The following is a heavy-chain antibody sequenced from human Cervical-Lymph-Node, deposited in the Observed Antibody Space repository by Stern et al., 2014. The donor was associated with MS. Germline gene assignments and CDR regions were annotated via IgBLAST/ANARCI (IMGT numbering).Heavy chain of an antibody. V-gene: IGHV4-59*01. J-gene: IGHJ4*02. CDR2: IYYPGST. Sequence: VQLQESGPGLVKPLETLSLTCSVSGGSINNYSWSWIRQPPGKGLEWIGYIYYPGSTNYNPSVQSRVTISVDTSKNQFSLKLSSVTAADTALYYCARDGYYGSVNYYNRFDYWGQGTLVTVSS. D-gene: IGHD3-10*01. CDR1: GGSINNYS. CDR3: ARDGYYGSVNYYNRFDY.